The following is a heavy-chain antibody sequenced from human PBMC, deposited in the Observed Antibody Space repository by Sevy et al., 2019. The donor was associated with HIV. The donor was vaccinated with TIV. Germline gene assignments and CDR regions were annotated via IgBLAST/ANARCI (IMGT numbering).Heavy chain of an antibody. J-gene: IGHJ4*02. CDR1: GFTFDDYA. D-gene: IGHD1-20*01. Sequence: GGSLRLSCAASGFTFDDYAMHWVRQAPGKGLEWVSGITWNSDYIGYADSVRGRFTISRDNAKNSLYLQMSRLRAEDTALYYCAKGYTWVTSTCFDFWGQGTLVTVSS. CDR3: AKGYTWVTSTCFDF. V-gene: IGHV3-9*01. CDR2: ITWNSDYI.